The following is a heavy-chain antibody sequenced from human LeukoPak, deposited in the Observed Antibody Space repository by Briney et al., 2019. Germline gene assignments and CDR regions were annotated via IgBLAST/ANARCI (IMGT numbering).Heavy chain of an antibody. CDR3: ARLLQGDFWSGYSNHYYYYMDV. CDR2: IYISGST. CDR1: GGSISSYY. V-gene: IGHV4-4*07. Sequence: PSETLSLSCTVSGGSISSYYWSWIRQPAGKGLEWIGRIYISGSTNYNPSLKSRVTMSVDTSKNQFSLKLSSVTAADTAVYYCARLLQGDFWSGYSNHYYYYMDVWGKGTTVTVSS. D-gene: IGHD3-3*01. J-gene: IGHJ6*03.